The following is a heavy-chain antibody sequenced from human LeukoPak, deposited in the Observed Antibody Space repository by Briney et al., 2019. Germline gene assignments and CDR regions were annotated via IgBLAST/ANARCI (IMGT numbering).Heavy chain of an antibody. CDR3: ARPRYCSGGSCYPGGDY. D-gene: IGHD2-15*01. V-gene: IGHV1-24*01. CDR1: GYTLTELS. J-gene: IGHJ4*02. Sequence: ASVKVSCKVSGYTLTELSMHWVRQAPGKGLEWMGGFDPEDGETIYAQKFQGRVTITADKSTSTAYMELSSLRSEDTAVYYCARPRYCSGGSCYPGGDYWGQGTLVTVSS. CDR2: FDPEDGET.